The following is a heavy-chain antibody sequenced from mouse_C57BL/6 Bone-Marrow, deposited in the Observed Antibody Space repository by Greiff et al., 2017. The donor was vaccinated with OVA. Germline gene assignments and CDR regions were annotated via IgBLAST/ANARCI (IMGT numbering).Heavy chain of an antibody. D-gene: IGHD1-1*01. Sequence: QVQLKESGAELARPGASVKMSCKASGYTFTSYTMHWVKQRPGQGLEWIGNINPSSGYTKYNQKFKDKATLTADKSSSTAYMQLSSLTSEDSAVYYCARGLLGYYGYFDYWGQGTTLTVSS. CDR3: ARGLLGYYGYFDY. CDR1: GYTFTSYT. J-gene: IGHJ2*01. CDR2: INPSSGYT. V-gene: IGHV1-4*01.